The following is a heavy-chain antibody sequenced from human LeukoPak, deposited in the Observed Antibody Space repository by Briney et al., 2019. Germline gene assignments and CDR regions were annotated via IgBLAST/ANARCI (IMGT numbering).Heavy chain of an antibody. Sequence: PSETLSLTCAVYGGSFSGYYWSWIRQPPGKGLEWIGEINHSGSTNYNPSLKSRVTISVDTSKNQFSLKLSSVTAADTAVYYCARGISSGWYYDYWGQGTLVTVSS. J-gene: IGHJ4*02. V-gene: IGHV4-34*01. D-gene: IGHD6-19*01. CDR3: ARGISSGWYYDY. CDR1: GGSFSGYY. CDR2: INHSGST.